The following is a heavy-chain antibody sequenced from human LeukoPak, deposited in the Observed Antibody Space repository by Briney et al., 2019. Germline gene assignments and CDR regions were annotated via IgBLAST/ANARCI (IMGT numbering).Heavy chain of an antibody. CDR1: GGSIRLYY. Sequence: PSETLSLTCTVSGGSIRLYYWSWIRQSPGKGLEWIAYVSNSAGTNYNPSLKSRVTISLDTSKNQFSLELRSVTAEDTSLYYCARSSDSNGYYYYFDYWGQGTLVTVSS. CDR3: ARSSDSNGYYYYFDY. D-gene: IGHD3-22*01. CDR2: VSNSAGT. J-gene: IGHJ4*02. V-gene: IGHV4-59*08.